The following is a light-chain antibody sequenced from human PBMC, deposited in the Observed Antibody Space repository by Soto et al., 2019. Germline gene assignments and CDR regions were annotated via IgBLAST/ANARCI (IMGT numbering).Light chain of an antibody. CDR2: KAS. CDR1: QTLTSC. J-gene: IGKJ1*01. CDR3: QHYNSYSQA. V-gene: IGKV1-5*03. Sequence: DIEMTQSPSTLSGSVGDRDTITCRASQTLTSCWVWCHQKPAKAPQLLVYKASTLKSGVPSRFSASGSGTEFTLTISSLQPDDFATYYCQHYNSYSQAFGQGTKVELK.